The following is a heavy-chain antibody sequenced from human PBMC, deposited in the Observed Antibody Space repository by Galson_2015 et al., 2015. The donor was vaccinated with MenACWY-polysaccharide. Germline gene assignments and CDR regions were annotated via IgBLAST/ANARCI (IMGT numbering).Heavy chain of an antibody. CDR1: GFTFSSYA. Sequence: SLRLSCAASGFTFSSYAMSWVRQAPGKGLEWVSAVSGSGGSTYYADSVKGRFTISRDNSKNTLYLQMNSLRAEDTAVYYCAKDRGCSSTSCYTTNYYYYMDVWGKGTTVTVSS. J-gene: IGHJ6*03. CDR3: AKDRGCSSTSCYTTNYYYYMDV. V-gene: IGHV3-23*01. D-gene: IGHD2-2*02. CDR2: VSGSGGST.